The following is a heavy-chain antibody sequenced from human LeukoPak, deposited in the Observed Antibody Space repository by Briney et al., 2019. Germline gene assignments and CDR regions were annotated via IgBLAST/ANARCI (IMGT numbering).Heavy chain of an antibody. V-gene: IGHV3-20*04. CDR3: AKGGYYDLDAFDI. Sequence: GGSLRVSCAASGFTFSSYAMSWVRQAPGKGLEWVSSINWNGGSTGYADSVKGRFTISRDNAKNSLYLQMNSLRAEDTALYYCAKGGYYDLDAFDIWGQGTMVTVSS. J-gene: IGHJ3*02. CDR1: GFTFSSYA. CDR2: INWNGGST. D-gene: IGHD1-26*01.